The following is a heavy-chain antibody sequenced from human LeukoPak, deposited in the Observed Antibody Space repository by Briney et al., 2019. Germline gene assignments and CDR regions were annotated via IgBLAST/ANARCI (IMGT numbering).Heavy chain of an antibody. CDR2: IYPSGST. V-gene: IGHV4-38-2*01. Sequence: SETLSLTCAVSGYSISSGYYWGWIRQPPGKGLEWIGSIYPSGSTYYNPSLKSRVTISVDTSKNQFSLKLSSVAAADTAVYYCARVRELVAGTEGFDYWGQGTLVTVSS. J-gene: IGHJ4*02. D-gene: IGHD6-19*01. CDR3: ARVRELVAGTEGFDY. CDR1: GYSISSGYY.